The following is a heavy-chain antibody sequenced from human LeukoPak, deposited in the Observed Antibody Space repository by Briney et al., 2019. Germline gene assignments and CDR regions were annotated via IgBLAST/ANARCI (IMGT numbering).Heavy chain of an antibody. D-gene: IGHD5-18*01. CDR1: GGSISSYY. CDR2: IYTSGST. Sequence: PSETLFLTCIVSGGSISSYYWSWIRQPVGKGLEWIGRIYTSGSTDYNPSLKSRVTISIGTSKKDFSLKLTSVTAADTAMYYCARGAALVTDKYFDYWGHGTLVTVSS. J-gene: IGHJ4*01. V-gene: IGHV4-4*07. CDR3: ARGAALVTDKYFDY.